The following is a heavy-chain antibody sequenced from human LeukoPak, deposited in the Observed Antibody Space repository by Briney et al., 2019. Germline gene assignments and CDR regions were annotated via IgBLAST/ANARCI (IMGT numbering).Heavy chain of an antibody. CDR2: INHSGST. D-gene: IGHD6-6*01. Sequence: SETLSLTCAVYGGSFSGYYWSWIRQPPGKGLEWIGEINHSGSTNYNPSLKSRVTISVDTSKNQFSLKLSSVSAADTAVYYCARGRWLRSSLDYWGQGTLVTVSS. CDR1: GGSFSGYY. V-gene: IGHV4-34*01. CDR3: ARGRWLRSSLDY. J-gene: IGHJ4*02.